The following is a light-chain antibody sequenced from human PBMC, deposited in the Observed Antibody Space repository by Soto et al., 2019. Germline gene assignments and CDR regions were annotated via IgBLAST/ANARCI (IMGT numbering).Light chain of an antibody. CDR1: QTVSRSA. Sequence: EIVLTQSPGTLSLSPGERATLSCRASQTVSRSALAWYQQKPGQAPRLLIYGASNRATGIPDRFSGSGSGTDFTLTISRLEPEDFEVYYCQQYGNSTFTFGGGTKVDIX. V-gene: IGKV3-20*01. J-gene: IGKJ4*01. CDR3: QQYGNSTFT. CDR2: GAS.